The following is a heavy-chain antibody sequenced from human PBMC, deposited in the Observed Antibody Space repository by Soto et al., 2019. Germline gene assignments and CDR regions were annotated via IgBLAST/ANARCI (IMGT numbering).Heavy chain of an antibody. Sequence: SVKVSCKSSGGTFSSYAISWVRQAPGQGLEWMGGIIPIFGTANYAQKFQGRVTITTDTSTSTAYMELRSLRSDDTAVYYCARVSSSWYVYYYYGMDVWGQGTTVTVSS. CDR1: GGTFSSYA. J-gene: IGHJ6*02. CDR3: ARVSSSWYVYYYYGMDV. D-gene: IGHD6-13*01. V-gene: IGHV1-69*05. CDR2: IIPIFGTA.